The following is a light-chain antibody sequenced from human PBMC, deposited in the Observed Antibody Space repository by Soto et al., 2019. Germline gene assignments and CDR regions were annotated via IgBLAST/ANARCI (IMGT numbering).Light chain of an antibody. CDR1: SSDVGGYNY. Sequence: QSALTQPASVSGSPGQSITISCTGTSSDVGGYNYVSWYQQHPGKAPKLMIYDVSNRPSGVSNRFSGSKSGNTASLTISGLHAEDEADYYCISYTSSSPVVFGGGTKLTVL. CDR2: DVS. CDR3: ISYTSSSPVV. J-gene: IGLJ2*01. V-gene: IGLV2-14*01.